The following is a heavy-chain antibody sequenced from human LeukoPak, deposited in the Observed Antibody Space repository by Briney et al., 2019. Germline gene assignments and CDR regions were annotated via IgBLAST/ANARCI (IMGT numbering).Heavy chain of an antibody. J-gene: IGHJ4*02. CDR3: ARVNKWGFDY. CDR1: GFTFSRFW. CDR2: IKQDGSEK. D-gene: IGHD3-16*01. Sequence: PGGSLRLSCADSGFTFSRFWMSWVRQAPGKGLEWVAKIKQDGSEKYYVDSVEGRFTISRDNARNSLYLQVDSLRVEDTAVYYCARVNKWGFDYWGQGTLVTVSS. V-gene: IGHV3-7*05.